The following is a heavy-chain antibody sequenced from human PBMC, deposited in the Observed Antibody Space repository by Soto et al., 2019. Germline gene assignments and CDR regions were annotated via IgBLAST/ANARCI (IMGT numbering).Heavy chain of an antibody. D-gene: IGHD2-15*01. CDR2: INAGNGNT. CDR3: ARDCSGGSGYLAMDY. J-gene: IGHJ4*02. V-gene: IGHV1-3*01. Sequence: ASVKVSCKASGYTFTSYAMHWVRQAPGQRLEWMGWINAGNGNTKYSQKFQGRVTITRDTSASTAYMELSSLRSEDTAVYYCARDCSGGSGYLAMDYWGQGTLVTVSS. CDR1: GYTFTSYA.